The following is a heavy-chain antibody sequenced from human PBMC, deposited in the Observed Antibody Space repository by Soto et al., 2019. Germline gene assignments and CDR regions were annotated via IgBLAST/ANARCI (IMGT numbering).Heavy chain of an antibody. J-gene: IGHJ6*02. CDR3: AAKRGYSYGLGLELMDV. V-gene: IGHV1-58*01. CDR2: IVVGSGNT. CDR1: GFTFTSSA. D-gene: IGHD5-18*01. Sequence: SVKVSCNASGFTFTSSAVQWVRQARGQRLEWIGWIVVGSGNTNYAQKFQERVTITRDMSTSTAYMELSSLRSEDTAVYYCAAKRGYSYGLGLELMDVWGQGTTVTVS.